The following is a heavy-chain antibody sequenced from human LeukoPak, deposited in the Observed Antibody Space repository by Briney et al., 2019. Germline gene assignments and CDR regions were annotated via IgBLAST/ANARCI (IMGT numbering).Heavy chain of an antibody. CDR3: ATARDWLLGY. J-gene: IGHJ4*02. D-gene: IGHD3-9*01. CDR1: VYTLTELS. Sequence: ASVKVSCKVSVYTLTELSMHWVRQAPGKGLEWVGGFDPEDGETIYAQKFQGRVTITEDTSTDTAYMELSSLRSEDTAVYYCATARDWLLGYWGQGTLVTVSS. V-gene: IGHV1-24*01. CDR2: FDPEDGET.